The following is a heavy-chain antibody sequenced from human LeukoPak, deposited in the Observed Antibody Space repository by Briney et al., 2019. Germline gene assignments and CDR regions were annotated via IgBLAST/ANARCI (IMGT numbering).Heavy chain of an antibody. D-gene: IGHD2-8*01. CDR3: ARSRFHILYS. CDR1: GFTLSSNY. CDR2: IYSGGST. V-gene: IGHV3-66*02. Sequence: GGSLRLSCAASGFTLSSNYMSWVRQAPGKGLEWVSVIYSGGSTYYADSVKGRFTISRDNSKNTLYLQMSSLRAEDTAVYYCARSRFHILYSWGQGTLVTVSS. J-gene: IGHJ5*02.